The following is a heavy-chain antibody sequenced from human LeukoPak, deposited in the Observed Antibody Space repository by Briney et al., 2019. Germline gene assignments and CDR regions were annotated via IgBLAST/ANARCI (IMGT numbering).Heavy chain of an antibody. J-gene: IGHJ6*03. CDR1: GGSISSYY. CDR3: ARDRAIVVVPAAWGDYYYYYMDV. CDR2: IYYSGST. D-gene: IGHD2-2*01. V-gene: IGHV4-59*01. Sequence: SETLSLTCPVSGGSISSYYWSWIRQPPGKGLEWIGYIYYSGSTNYNPSLKSRVTISVNTSKNQFSLKLSSVTAADTAVYYCARDRAIVVVPAAWGDYYYYYMDVWGKGTTVTVSS.